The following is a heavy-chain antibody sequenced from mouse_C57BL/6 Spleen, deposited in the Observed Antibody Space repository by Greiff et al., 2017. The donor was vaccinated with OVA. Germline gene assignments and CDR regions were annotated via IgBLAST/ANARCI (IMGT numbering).Heavy chain of an antibody. CDR3: ARSRSNRSWFAY. V-gene: IGHV1-82*01. CDR2: IYPGDGDT. J-gene: IGHJ3*01. Sequence: QVQLQQSGPELVKPGASVKISCKASGYAFSSSWMNWVKQRPGKGLEWIGRIYPGDGDTNYNGKFKRKATLTADKSSSTAYMQLSSLTSEDSAVYFCARSRSNRSWFAYWGQGTLVTVSA. D-gene: IGHD2-5*01. CDR1: GYAFSSSW.